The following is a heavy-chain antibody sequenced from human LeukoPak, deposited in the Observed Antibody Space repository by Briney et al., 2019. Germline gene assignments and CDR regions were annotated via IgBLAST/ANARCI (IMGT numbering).Heavy chain of an antibody. J-gene: IGHJ4*02. V-gene: IGHV1-69*05. CDR2: IIPIFGTA. CDR3: ARWTTVTRAFDY. Sequence: ASVKVSCKASGGTFSSNAINWVRQAPGQGLEWMGGIIPIFGTANYAQKFQGRVTMTRDMSTSTVYMELSSLRSEDTAVYYCARWTTVTRAFDYWGQGTLVTVSS. CDR1: GGTFSSNA. D-gene: IGHD4-17*01.